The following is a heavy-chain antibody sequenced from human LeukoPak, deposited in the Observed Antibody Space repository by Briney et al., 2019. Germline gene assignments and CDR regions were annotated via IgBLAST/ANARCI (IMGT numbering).Heavy chain of an antibody. CDR1: GFTFSSYG. CDR2: IRSKVFGGTT. CDR3: TRDLVAAAASNYYYYGVDV. J-gene: IGHJ6*02. Sequence: PGGSLRLSCAASGFTFSSYGMHWVRQAPGKGLEWGGFIRSKVFGGTTEYAASVKGRFTISRDDSKSIAYLQMNSLKTEDTAVYYCTRDLVAAAASNYYYYGVDVWGQGTTVTVSS. D-gene: IGHD6-13*01. V-gene: IGHV3-49*04.